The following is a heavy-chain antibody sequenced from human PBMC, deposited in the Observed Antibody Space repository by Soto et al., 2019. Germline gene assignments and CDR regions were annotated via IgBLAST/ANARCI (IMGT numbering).Heavy chain of an antibody. CDR1: GFTFSSYA. J-gene: IGHJ4*02. CDR2: ISYDGSSE. Sequence: GGSLRLSCAASGFTFSSYAMHWVRQAPGKGLEWVTAISYDGSSEYYADSVKGRFTISKDNSKNTLYLQMNSLRAEDTAVFYCAKDLTSGSYSYFDYWGQGALVTVSS. V-gene: IGHV3-30*18. CDR3: AKDLTSGSYSYFDY. D-gene: IGHD1-26*01.